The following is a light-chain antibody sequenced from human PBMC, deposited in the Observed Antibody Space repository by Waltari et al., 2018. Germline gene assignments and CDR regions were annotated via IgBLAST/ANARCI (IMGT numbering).Light chain of an antibody. Sequence: QSALTQPASVSGSPGQSIPISCTGTSSDVGSYNLVSWYQQHHGKAPTLMIYEVSKRPSGVSNRFSGSKSGNTASLTISGLQAEDEADYYCCSYAGSSTHVVFGGGTKLTVL. J-gene: IGLJ2*01. CDR1: SSDVGSYNL. V-gene: IGLV2-23*02. CDR2: EVS. CDR3: CSYAGSSTHVV.